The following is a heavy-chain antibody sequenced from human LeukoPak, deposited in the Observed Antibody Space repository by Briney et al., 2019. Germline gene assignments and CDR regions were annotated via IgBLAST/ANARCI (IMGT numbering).Heavy chain of an antibody. Sequence: GGSLRLSCVASGFTFSDYGMHWVRQAPGKGLEWLAVIWYDGSNKFSEDSVKGRLTISRDNSKNTLHLQMNSLRAEDTALYYCARSNCGGDCLYGMDVWGQGTTVTVSS. J-gene: IGHJ6*02. V-gene: IGHV3-33*01. CDR3: ARSNCGGDCLYGMDV. CDR2: IWYDGSNK. D-gene: IGHD2-21*02. CDR1: GFTFSDYG.